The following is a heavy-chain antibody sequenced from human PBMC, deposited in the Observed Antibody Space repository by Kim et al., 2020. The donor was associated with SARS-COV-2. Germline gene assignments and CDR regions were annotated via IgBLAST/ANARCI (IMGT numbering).Heavy chain of an antibody. J-gene: IGHJ4*02. CDR2: INACNGNT. CDR1: GYTFTSYA. CDR3: AKGVATVIDY. D-gene: IGHD4-4*01. V-gene: IGHV1-3*01. Sequence: ASVKVSCKASGYTFTSYAILWVRQAPGQGLEWMGWINACNGNTKYSQKCQGRVNITRDTSATTAYMELSSLRSEDTAVYYCAKGVATVIDYWGQGTLVTVSS.